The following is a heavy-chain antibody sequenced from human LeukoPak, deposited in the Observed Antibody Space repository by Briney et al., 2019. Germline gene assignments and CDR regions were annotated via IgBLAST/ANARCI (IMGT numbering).Heavy chain of an antibody. V-gene: IGHV3-21*01. CDR1: GFTFSTYW. Sequence: GGSLRLSCAASGFTFSTYWMNWVRQAPGKGLEWVSSISSSSSYIYYADSVKGRFTISRDNAKNSLYLQMNGLRAEDTAVYYCARVEEAVAGTRATYYFDYWGQGTLVTVSS. CDR3: ARVEEAVAGTRATYYFDY. J-gene: IGHJ4*02. CDR2: ISSSSSYI. D-gene: IGHD6-19*01.